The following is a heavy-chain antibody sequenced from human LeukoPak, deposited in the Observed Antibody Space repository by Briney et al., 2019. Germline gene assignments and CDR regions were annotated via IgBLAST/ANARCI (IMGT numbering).Heavy chain of an antibody. V-gene: IGHV3-48*04. CDR1: GFTFSAYA. D-gene: IGHD6-19*01. Sequence: GGSLRLSCAASGFTFSAYAMAWVRQAPGKGLECVSHITTGGSSTFHADSVKGRFTISRDNAKNSLYLQTNSLRGEDTAVYYCARVRYDSGWYDYWGQGALVIVSS. CDR3: ARVRYDSGWYDY. J-gene: IGHJ4*02. CDR2: ITTGGSST.